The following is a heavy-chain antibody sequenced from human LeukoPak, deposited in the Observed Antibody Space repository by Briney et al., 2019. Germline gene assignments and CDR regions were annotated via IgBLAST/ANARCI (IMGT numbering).Heavy chain of an antibody. J-gene: IGHJ4*02. CDR2: ISAYNGNT. D-gene: IGHD6-13*01. V-gene: IGHV1-18*01. Sequence: ASVKVSCKASGYTLTSYGISWVRQAPGQGLEWMGWISAYNGNTNYAQKLQGRVTMTTDTSTSTAYMELRSLRSDDTAVYYCARDSSSWYGGYFDYWGQGTLVTVSS. CDR3: ARDSSSWYGGYFDY. CDR1: GYTLTSYG.